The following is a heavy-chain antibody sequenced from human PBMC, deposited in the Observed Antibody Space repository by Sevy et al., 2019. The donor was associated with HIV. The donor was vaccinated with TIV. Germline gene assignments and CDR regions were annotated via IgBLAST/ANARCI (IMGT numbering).Heavy chain of an antibody. V-gene: IGHV3-7*01. CDR1: GFTFNMYW. CDR3: ARHCSGGSCYSLLPHYYYGMDV. J-gene: IGHJ6*02. CDR2: IKEDGSER. Sequence: GRSLRLSCAASGFTFNMYWMTWVRQAPGKGLEWVANIKEDGSERNYLDSVKGRFTISRDNAKESLYLQINSLRAEDTAVYYCARHCSGGSCYSLLPHYYYGMDVWGQGTTVTVSS. D-gene: IGHD2-15*01.